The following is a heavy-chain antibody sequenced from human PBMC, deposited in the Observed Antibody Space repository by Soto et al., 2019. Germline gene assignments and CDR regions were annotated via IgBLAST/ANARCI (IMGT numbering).Heavy chain of an antibody. CDR3: ARVGVGTRGGYYYYYGMDV. Sequence: SETLSLTCAVYGGSFSCYYWSWIRQPPGKGLEWIGEINHSGSTNYNPSLKSRVTISVDTSKNQFSLKLSSVTAADTAVYYCARVGVGTRGGYYYYYGMDVWGQGTTVTVSS. J-gene: IGHJ6*02. V-gene: IGHV4-34*01. CDR1: GGSFSCYY. CDR2: INHSGST. D-gene: IGHD1-7*01.